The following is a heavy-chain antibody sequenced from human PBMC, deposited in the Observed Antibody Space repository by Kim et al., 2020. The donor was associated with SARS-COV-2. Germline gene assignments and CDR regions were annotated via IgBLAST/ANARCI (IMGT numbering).Heavy chain of an antibody. D-gene: IGHD2-15*01. Sequence: GGSLRLSCAASGFTFSSYEMNWVRQAPGKGLEWVSYISSSGSTIYYADSVKGRFTISRDNAKNSLYLQMNSLRAEDTAVYYCAREGPGVVAYDYWGQGTLVTVSS. CDR2: ISSSGSTI. V-gene: IGHV3-48*03. CDR3: AREGPGVVAYDY. CDR1: GFTFSSYE. J-gene: IGHJ4*02.